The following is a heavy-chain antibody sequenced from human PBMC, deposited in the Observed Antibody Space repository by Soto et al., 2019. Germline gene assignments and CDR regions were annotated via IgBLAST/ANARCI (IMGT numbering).Heavy chain of an antibody. D-gene: IGHD2-2*01. Sequence: QVQLVESGGGVVQPGRSLRLSCAASGFSFRSYAMNWVRQAPGKGLEWVAVMSYDGSDKDYADSVKGRFTISRDNSKNPLYLQMSSLRAEDTAVYYCARARLDTPALEYWGQGTLVTVSS. CDR1: GFSFRSYA. J-gene: IGHJ4*02. CDR3: ARARLDTPALEY. CDR2: MSYDGSDK. V-gene: IGHV3-30-3*01.